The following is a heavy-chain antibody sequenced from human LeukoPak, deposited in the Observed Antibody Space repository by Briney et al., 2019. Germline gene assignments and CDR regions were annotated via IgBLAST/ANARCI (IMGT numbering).Heavy chain of an antibody. CDR2: IYYSGST. CDR3: ASQRYYDSSGYSPGYFDY. D-gene: IGHD3-22*01. J-gene: IGHJ4*02. V-gene: IGHV4-30-4*01. CDR1: GGSISSGDYS. Sequence: NSSQTLSLTCTVSGGSISSGDYSWSWIRQPPGKGLEWIGYIYYSGSTYYNPSLKSRVTISVGTSKNQFSLKLSSVTAADTAVYYCASQRYYDSSGYSPGYFDYWGQGTLVTVSS.